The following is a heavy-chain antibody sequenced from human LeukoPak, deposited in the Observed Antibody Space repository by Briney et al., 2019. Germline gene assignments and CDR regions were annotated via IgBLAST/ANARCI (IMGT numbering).Heavy chain of an antibody. Sequence: PGGSLRLSCAASEFTFSDYYMSWIRQAPGKGLEGVAYISSSGSTVYYADSVKGRFTSSRDNAKNSLYLQMSSLRAEDTAVYYCATESYSNYLGYMDVWGKGTTVTVSS. J-gene: IGHJ6*03. CDR3: ATESYSNYLGYMDV. D-gene: IGHD4-11*01. CDR2: ISSSGSTV. V-gene: IGHV3-11*04. CDR1: EFTFSDYY.